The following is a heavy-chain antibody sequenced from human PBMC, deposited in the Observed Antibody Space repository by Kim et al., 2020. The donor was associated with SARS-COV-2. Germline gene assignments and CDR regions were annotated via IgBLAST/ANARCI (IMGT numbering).Heavy chain of an antibody. CDR1: GFTFSSYA. CDR2: ISGSGGST. Sequence: GGSLRLFCAASGFTFSSYAMSWVRQAPGKGLEWVSAISGSGGSTYYADSVKGRFTISRDNSKNTLYLQMNSLRAEDTAVYYCAKEFPPLPVAGTYDAFDIWGQGTMVTVSS. CDR3: AKEFPPLPVAGTYDAFDI. V-gene: IGHV3-23*01. J-gene: IGHJ3*02. D-gene: IGHD6-19*01.